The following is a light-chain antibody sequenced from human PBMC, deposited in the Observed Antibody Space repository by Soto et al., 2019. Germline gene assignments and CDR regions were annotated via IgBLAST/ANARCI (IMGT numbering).Light chain of an antibody. CDR3: QQYGSSRT. Sequence: EIVLTQSPGTLSLSPGERATLSCRASQSVSSSYLAWYQQKPGQAPRLLIYGASSRATGIPDRFSGSGSGTYFTITISRLEPEDFAVYYWQQYGSSRTFGQGTNVEIK. V-gene: IGKV3-20*01. J-gene: IGKJ1*01. CDR2: GAS. CDR1: QSVSSSY.